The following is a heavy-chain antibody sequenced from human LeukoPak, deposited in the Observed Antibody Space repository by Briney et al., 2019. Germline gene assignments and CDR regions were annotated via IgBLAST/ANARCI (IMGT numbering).Heavy chain of an antibody. CDR1: GGSINNYY. CDR2: IFYSGST. D-gene: IGHD3-3*01. J-gene: IGHJ5*02. Sequence: SETLSLTCAVSGGSINNYYWSWIRQPPGKGLEWIGYIFYSGSTNYNPSLKSRVTISVDTSKNQFSLKLSSVTAADTAVYYCARVFSYPLRAPFDPWGQGTLVTVSS. V-gene: IGHV4-59*01. CDR3: ARVFSYPLRAPFDP.